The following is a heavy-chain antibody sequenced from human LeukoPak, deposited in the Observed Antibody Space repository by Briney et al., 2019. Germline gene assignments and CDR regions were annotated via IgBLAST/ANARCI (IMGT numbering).Heavy chain of an antibody. CDR1: GGSISSSNW. J-gene: IGHJ4*02. V-gene: IGHV4-4*02. Sequence: PSETLSLTCAVSGGSISSSNWWSWVRQPPGKGLEWIGEIYHSGSTNYNPSLKSRVTMSVDKSKNQFSLKLSSVTAADTAVYYCARSDDILTGYYSFDYWGQGTLVTVSS. CDR3: ARSDDILTGYYSFDY. D-gene: IGHD3-9*01. CDR2: IYHSGST.